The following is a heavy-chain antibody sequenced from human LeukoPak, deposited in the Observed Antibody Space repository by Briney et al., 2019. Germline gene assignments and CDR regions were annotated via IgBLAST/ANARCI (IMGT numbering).Heavy chain of an antibody. Sequence: ASVKVSCKASGYTFTGYYMHWVRQAPGQGLEWMGWINPNSGGTNYAQKFQGRVTMTRDTSISTAYMELSRLRSDDTAVYYCARDQEEAGFFDYWGQGTLVTVSS. D-gene: IGHD3-3*01. V-gene: IGHV1-2*02. CDR1: GYTFTGYY. J-gene: IGHJ4*02. CDR3: ARDQEEAGFFDY. CDR2: INPNSGGT.